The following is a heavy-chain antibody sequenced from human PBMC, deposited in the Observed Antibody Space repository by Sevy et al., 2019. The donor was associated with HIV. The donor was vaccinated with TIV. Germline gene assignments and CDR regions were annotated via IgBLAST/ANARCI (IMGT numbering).Heavy chain of an antibody. D-gene: IGHD3-16*01. CDR1: GFSFSRYG. CDR2: IPFDGDNK. CDR3: AKGLSSIYPYSMDV. J-gene: IGHJ6*02. V-gene: IGHV3-30*18. Sequence: GGSLRLSCEASGFSFSRYGMHWVRQVAGKGLEWVAVIPFDGDNKYYSDSVRGRFAISRDNSANTMHLQMNNLRLDDTAVYYCAKGLSSIYPYSMDVWGQGTTVTVSS.